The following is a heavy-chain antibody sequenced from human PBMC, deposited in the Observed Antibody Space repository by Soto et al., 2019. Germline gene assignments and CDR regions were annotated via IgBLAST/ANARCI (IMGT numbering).Heavy chain of an antibody. J-gene: IGHJ5*02. CDR2: INHSGST. V-gene: IGHV4-34*01. D-gene: IGHD4-17*01. Sequence: PSETLSLTCAVYGGSFSGYYWSWIRQPPGKGLEWIGEINHSGSTNYNPSLKSRVTISVDTSKNQFSLKLSSVTAADTAVYYCARGNRGLPTPWGQGTLVTVSP. CDR1: GGSFSGYY. CDR3: ARGNRGLPTP.